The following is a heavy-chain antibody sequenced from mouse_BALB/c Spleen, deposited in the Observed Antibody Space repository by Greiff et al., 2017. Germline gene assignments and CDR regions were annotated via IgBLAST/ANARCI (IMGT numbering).Heavy chain of an antibody. Sequence: EVNVVESGGGLVQPGGSRKLSCAASGFTFSSFGMHWVRQAPEKGLEWVAYISSGSSTIYYADTVKGRFTISRDNPKNTLFLQMTSLRSEDTAMYYCARGDGNYYAMDYWGQGTSVTVSS. CDR2: ISSGSSTI. CDR3: ARGDGNYYAMDY. V-gene: IGHV5-17*02. CDR1: GFTFSSFG. D-gene: IGHD2-1*01. J-gene: IGHJ4*01.